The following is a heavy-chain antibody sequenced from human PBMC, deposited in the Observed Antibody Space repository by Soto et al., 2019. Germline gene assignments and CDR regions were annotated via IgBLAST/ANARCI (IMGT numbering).Heavy chain of an antibody. V-gene: IGHV1-69*06. Sequence: QVQLGQSGAELKKPGSSVKVSCKASGGPFSSYAITWVRQAPGQGLQWMGGIIPIFGEPKYPQKFQGRVTITADMSTSTAYMELSSLRSDDTAVYFCARGSSSSIINWFESWGQGTQVTVSS. CDR2: IIPIFGEP. D-gene: IGHD3-3*01. CDR1: GGPFSSYA. CDR3: ARGSSSSIINWFES. J-gene: IGHJ5*01.